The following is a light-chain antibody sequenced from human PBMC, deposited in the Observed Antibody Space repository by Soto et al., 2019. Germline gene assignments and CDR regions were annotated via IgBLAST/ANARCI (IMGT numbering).Light chain of an antibody. V-gene: IGKV1-27*01. J-gene: IGKJ1*01. Sequence: DIQMTQSPSSLSASVGDRVTITCRASQGMSNYLAWYQQKPGKVPKLLIYAASTLQSGVPSRFSGSGSGTDFTLTISSLQPEDVATYYCQRYHSAPWTFGQGTKVEIK. CDR3: QRYHSAPWT. CDR2: AAS. CDR1: QGMSNY.